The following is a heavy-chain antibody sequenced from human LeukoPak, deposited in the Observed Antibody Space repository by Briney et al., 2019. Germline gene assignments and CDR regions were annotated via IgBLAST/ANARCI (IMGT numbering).Heavy chain of an antibody. CDR2: ISTSSSYI. J-gene: IGHJ3*02. CDR3: ARGASVVAGNDNAFDI. Sequence: PGGSLRLSCAAYGFTFSSYSMNWVRQAPGKGLEWVSFISTSSSYIYYADSVKGRFTISRDNAKKSLYLQMNSLRADDTAVYYCARGASVVAGNDNAFDIWGQGTMVTVSS. D-gene: IGHD6-19*01. V-gene: IGHV3-21*01. CDR1: GFTFSSYS.